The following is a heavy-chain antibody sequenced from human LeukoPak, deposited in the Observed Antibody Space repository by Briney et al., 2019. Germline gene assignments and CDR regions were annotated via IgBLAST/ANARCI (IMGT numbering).Heavy chain of an antibody. Sequence: GGSLRLSCAASGFTFSSYSMNWVRQAPGKGLEWVSSISSISSYIYYADSVKGRFTISRDNAKNSLYLQMNSLRAEDTAVYYCARVDNYDILTGYYPYYFDYWGQGTLVTVSS. CDR3: ARVDNYDILTGYYPYYFDY. J-gene: IGHJ4*02. CDR2: ISSISSYI. D-gene: IGHD3-9*01. V-gene: IGHV3-21*01. CDR1: GFTFSSYS.